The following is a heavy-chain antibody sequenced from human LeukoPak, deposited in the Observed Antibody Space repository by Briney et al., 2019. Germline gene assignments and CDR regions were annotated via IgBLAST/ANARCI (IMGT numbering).Heavy chain of an antibody. J-gene: IGHJ6*04. V-gene: IGHV3-7*03. Sequence: GGSLRLSCAASGFIFSSYWMSWVRQAPGKGLEWVANIKEDGSEKYYVDSVKGRFTVSRDNAKNSLYLQTNSLRAEDTAVYYCARRALRYCSSTSCPAQYYGVDVWGKGTTVTVSS. CDR3: ARRALRYCSSTSCPAQYYGVDV. CDR2: IKEDGSEK. CDR1: GFIFSSYW. D-gene: IGHD2-2*01.